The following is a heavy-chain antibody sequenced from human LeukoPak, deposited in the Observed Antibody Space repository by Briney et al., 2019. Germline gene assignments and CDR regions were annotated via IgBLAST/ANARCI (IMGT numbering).Heavy chain of an antibody. Sequence: SVKVSCKASGGTISSYAISWVRQAPGQGLEWMGGIIPIFGTANYAQKFQGRVTITADESTSTAYMELSSLRSEDTAVYYCARGFRITMVRGVINGYMDVWGKGTTVTISS. D-gene: IGHD3-10*01. CDR2: IIPIFGTA. V-gene: IGHV1-69*13. CDR1: GGTISSYA. CDR3: ARGFRITMVRGVINGYMDV. J-gene: IGHJ6*03.